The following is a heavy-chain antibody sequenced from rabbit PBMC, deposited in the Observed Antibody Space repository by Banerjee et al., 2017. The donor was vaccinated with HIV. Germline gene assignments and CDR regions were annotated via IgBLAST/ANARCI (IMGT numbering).Heavy chain of an antibody. J-gene: IGHJ6*01. D-gene: IGHD4-1*01. CDR1: GFDFSSGYY. CDR3: ARDLAGVTGWNFGL. Sequence: QEQLEESGGDLVKPEASLTLTCTASGFDFSSGYYMCWVRQAPGEGLEWIGCIDTGSGSTVYATWVNGRFTISKTSSTTVTLQMTSLTAADTATYFCARDLAGVTGWNFGLWGPGTLVTVS. CDR2: IDTGSGST. V-gene: IGHV1S45*01.